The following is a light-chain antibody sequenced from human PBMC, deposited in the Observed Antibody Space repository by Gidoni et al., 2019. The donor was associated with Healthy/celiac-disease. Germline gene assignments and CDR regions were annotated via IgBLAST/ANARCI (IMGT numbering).Light chain of an antibody. J-gene: IGKJ4*01. CDR1: QSVSSY. V-gene: IGKV3-11*01. Sequence: EIGLTQSPATLSLSPGERATLSCRASQSVSSYLAWYQQKPGQAPRLLIYDAPNRATGIPARFSGSGSGTDFTLTISSLEPEDFAVYYCQQRSNWPPVTFGGXTKVEIK. CDR3: QQRSNWPPVT. CDR2: DAP.